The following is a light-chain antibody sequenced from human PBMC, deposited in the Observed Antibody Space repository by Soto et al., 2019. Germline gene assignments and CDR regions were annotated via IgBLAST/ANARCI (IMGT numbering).Light chain of an antibody. CDR1: QSVLYSSNNKNY. CDR2: WAS. V-gene: IGKV4-1*01. J-gene: IGKJ1*01. CDR3: QQYYSTPWT. Sequence: DIVMTQSPDSLAVSLSERATINCKSSQSVLYSSNNKNYLAWYQQKPGQPPKLLIYWASTRESGVPDRFSGSGSGTDFTLTISSLQAEDVAVYYCQQYYSTPWTFGQGTKVDSK.